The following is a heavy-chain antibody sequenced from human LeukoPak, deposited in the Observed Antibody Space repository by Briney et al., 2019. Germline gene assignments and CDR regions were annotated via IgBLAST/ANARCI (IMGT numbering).Heavy chain of an antibody. D-gene: IGHD5-24*01. V-gene: IGHV1-8*01. J-gene: IGHJ6*02. CDR3: ARLFGRELDYYYYGMDV. CDR2: MNPNSGNT. CDR1: GYTFTSYD. Sequence: ASVKVSCKASGYTFTSYDINWVRQATGQGLEWMGWMNPNSGNTGYAQKFQGRVTMTRNTSISTAYMELSSLRSEDTAVYYCARLFGRELDYYYYGMDVWGQGTTVTVSS.